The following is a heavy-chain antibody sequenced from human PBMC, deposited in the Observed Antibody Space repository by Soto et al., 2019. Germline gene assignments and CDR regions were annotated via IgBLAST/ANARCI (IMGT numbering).Heavy chain of an antibody. Sequence: PSETLSLTCAVYGGSFSGYYWSWIRQPPGKGLEWIGEINHSGSTNYNPSLKSRVTISVDTSKNQFSLKLSSVTAADTAVYYCARGVVRYYYYYYGMDVWGQGTTVTV. CDR3: ARGVVRYYYYYYGMDV. D-gene: IGHD3-10*01. V-gene: IGHV4-34*01. J-gene: IGHJ6*02. CDR1: GGSFSGYY. CDR2: INHSGST.